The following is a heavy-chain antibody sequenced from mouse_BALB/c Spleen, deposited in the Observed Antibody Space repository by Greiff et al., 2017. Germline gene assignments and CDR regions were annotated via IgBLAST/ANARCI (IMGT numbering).Heavy chain of an antibody. D-gene: IGHD4-1*01. V-gene: IGHV1-82*01. CDR1: GYAFSSSW. CDR3: ARLSWDGFDY. J-gene: IGHJ2*01. Sequence: QVQLQQSGPELVKPGASVKISCKASGYAFSSSWMNWVKQRPGQGLEWIGRIYPGDGDTNYNGKFKGKATLTADKSSSTAYMQLSSLTSVDSAVYFCARLSWDGFDYWGQGTTLTVSS. CDR2: IYPGDGDT.